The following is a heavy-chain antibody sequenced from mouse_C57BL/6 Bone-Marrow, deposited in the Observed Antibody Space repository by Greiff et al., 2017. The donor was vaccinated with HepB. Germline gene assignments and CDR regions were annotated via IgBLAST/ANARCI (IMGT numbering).Heavy chain of an antibody. Sequence: VQLKESGGGLVQPGGSLKISCAASGFTFSDYGMAWVRQAPRKGPEWVAFISNLAYSIYYADTVTGRFTIARENAKNTLYLEMSSLRSEDTAMYYCARLGTTVGLDYWGQGTTLTVSS. CDR3: ARLGTTVGLDY. J-gene: IGHJ2*01. V-gene: IGHV5-15*01. D-gene: IGHD1-1*01. CDR2: ISNLAYSI. CDR1: GFTFSDYG.